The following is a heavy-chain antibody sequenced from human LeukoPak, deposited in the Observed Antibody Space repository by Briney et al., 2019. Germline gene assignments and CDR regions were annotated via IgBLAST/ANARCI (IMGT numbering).Heavy chain of an antibody. CDR1: GFTFSSYW. CDR2: ISGDGSTT. J-gene: IGHJ2*01. Sequence: GSLRLSCAASGFTFSSYWMHWVRQAPGKGLVWVSLISGDGSTTIYADSVKGRFTISRDNAKNTLFLQMNSLRAEDTAVYYCAKRSKGGDSTAYYYYFDLWGRGTLVTVSS. CDR3: AKRSKGGDSTAYYYYFDL. D-gene: IGHD3-22*01. V-gene: IGHV3-74*01.